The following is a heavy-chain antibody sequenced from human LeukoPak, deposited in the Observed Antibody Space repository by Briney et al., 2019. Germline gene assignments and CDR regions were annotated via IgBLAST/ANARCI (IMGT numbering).Heavy chain of an antibody. V-gene: IGHV5-51*01. J-gene: IGHJ4*02. CDR1: GYSFTSYW. Sequence: GESLKISCKGSGYSFTSYWIGWARQMPGKGLEWMGIIYPGDSDTRYGPSFQGQVTISADKSISTAYLQWSSLKASDTAMYYCARPAYYDSSGYFDYWGQGTLVTVSS. CDR2: IYPGDSDT. D-gene: IGHD3-22*01. CDR3: ARPAYYDSSGYFDY.